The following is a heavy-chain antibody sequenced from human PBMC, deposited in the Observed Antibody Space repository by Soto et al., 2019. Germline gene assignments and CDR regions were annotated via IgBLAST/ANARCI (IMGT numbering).Heavy chain of an antibody. CDR1: GFTFSSYG. CDR3: AKDGTYGDYVLTYYYGMDV. V-gene: IGHV3-30*18. CDR2: ISYDGSNK. J-gene: IGHJ6*02. Sequence: GGSLRLSCAASGFTFSSYGMHWVRQAPGKGLEWVAVISYDGSNKYYADSVKGRFTISRDNSKNTLYLQMNSLRAEDTAVYYCAKDGTYGDYVLTYYYGMDVWGQGTTVTVSS. D-gene: IGHD4-17*01.